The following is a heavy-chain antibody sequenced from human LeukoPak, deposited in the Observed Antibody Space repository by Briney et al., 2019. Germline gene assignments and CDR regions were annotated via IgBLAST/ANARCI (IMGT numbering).Heavy chain of an antibody. CDR1: GFTFDDYA. J-gene: IGHJ3*02. Sequence: GGSLRLSCAASGFTFDDYAMYWVRQAPGKGLRGSSGFIWNSGWIDYADSVKGRFTISRDNAKNSLYLQMNSLRTEDTALYYCAKDVLRRGAGWDGFDIWGQGTLVTVSS. CDR3: AKDVLRRGAGWDGFDI. D-gene: IGHD2-8*01. CDR2: FIWNSGWI. V-gene: IGHV3-9*01.